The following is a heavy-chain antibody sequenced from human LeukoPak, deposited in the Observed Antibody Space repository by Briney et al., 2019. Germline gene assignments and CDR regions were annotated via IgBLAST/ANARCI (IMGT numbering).Heavy chain of an antibody. Sequence: SETLSLTCTVSGGSISSYYWSWIRQPPGKGLEWIGYIYYSGSTNYNPSLKSRVTISVDTSKNQFSLKLSSVTAADTAVYYCARERQRQFDYWGQGTLVTVSS. V-gene: IGHV4-59*01. D-gene: IGHD6-25*01. J-gene: IGHJ4*02. CDR3: ARERQRQFDY. CDR1: GGSISSYY. CDR2: IYYSGST.